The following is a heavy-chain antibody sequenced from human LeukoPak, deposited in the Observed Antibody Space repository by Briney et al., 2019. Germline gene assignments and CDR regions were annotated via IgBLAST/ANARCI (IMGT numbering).Heavy chain of an antibody. D-gene: IGHD3-10*01. Sequence: PSETLSLTCTVSGGSISSSSYYWGWIRQPPGKGLEWIGSIYYSGSTCYNPSLKSRVTISVDTSKNQFSLKLSSVTAADTAVYYCATSGPIYYGSGSYYNYFDYWGQGTLVTVSS. CDR3: ATSGPIYYGSGSYYNYFDY. J-gene: IGHJ4*02. CDR2: IYYSGST. V-gene: IGHV4-39*07. CDR1: GGSISSSSYY.